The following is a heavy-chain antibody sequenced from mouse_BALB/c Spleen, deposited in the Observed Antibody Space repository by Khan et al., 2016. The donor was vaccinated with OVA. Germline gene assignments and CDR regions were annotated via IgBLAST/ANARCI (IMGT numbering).Heavy chain of an antibody. D-gene: IGHD2-2*01. CDR1: GFSLSTSGMG. V-gene: IGHV8-12*01. Sequence: QVQLKESGPGILQSSQTLSLTCSFSGFSLSTSGMGVSWIRQPSGKGLEWLAHIYWDDEERYNPSLKSRLTISKDTSRKQVFLRITSVDTADTATYYCARNLYAYAPWFAYWGQGTLVTVSS. CDR2: IYWDDEE. CDR3: ARNLYAYAPWFAY. J-gene: IGHJ3*01.